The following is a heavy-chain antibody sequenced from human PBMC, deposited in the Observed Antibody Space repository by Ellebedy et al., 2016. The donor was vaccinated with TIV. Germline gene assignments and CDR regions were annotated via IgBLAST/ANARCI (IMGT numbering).Heavy chain of an antibody. CDR3: AKDRGSGWYENWFDP. CDR2: ISGGGDST. V-gene: IGHV3-23*01. Sequence: GESLKISCAVSGFTFSSFAINWLRQVPGKGLEWVSGISGGGDSTNYADSVRGRFTISRDNSKNTLYLQMDSLRAEDTALYYCAKDRGSGWYENWFDPWGQGTLVIVSS. CDR1: GFTFSSFA. D-gene: IGHD6-19*01. J-gene: IGHJ5*02.